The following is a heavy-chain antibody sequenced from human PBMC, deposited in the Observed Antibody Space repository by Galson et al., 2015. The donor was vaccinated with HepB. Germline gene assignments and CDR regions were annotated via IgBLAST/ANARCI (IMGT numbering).Heavy chain of an antibody. CDR2: IYSGGST. J-gene: IGHJ4*02. Sequence: SLRLSCAASGFTVSTTYMSWVRQAPGKGLEWVSLIYSGGSTYYSDSVKGRLTISRDNSKNTVYLQMNTLTAEDTAVYYCARGFGSGPLEFWGQGTLVTVSS. CDR1: GFTVSTTY. V-gene: IGHV3-66*01. D-gene: IGHD3-10*01. CDR3: ARGFGSGPLEF.